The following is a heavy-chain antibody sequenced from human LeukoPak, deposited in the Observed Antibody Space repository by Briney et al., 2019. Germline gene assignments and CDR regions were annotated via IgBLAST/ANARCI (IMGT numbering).Heavy chain of an antibody. CDR1: GGSISSYY. D-gene: IGHD6-13*01. CDR2: INHSGST. CDR3: ASDYSSSSYGSHDY. Sequence: SSETLSLTCTVSGGSISSYYWSWIRQPPGKGLEWIGEINHSGSTNYNPSLKSRVTISVDTSKNQFSLKLSSVTAADTAVYYCASDYSSSSYGSHDYWGQGTLVTVSS. J-gene: IGHJ4*02. V-gene: IGHV4-34*01.